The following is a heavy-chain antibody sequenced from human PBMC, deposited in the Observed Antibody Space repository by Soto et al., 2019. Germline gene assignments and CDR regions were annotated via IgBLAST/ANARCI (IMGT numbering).Heavy chain of an antibody. CDR2: IIPILGIA. J-gene: IGHJ4*02. Sequence: QVPLVQSGAEVKKPGSSVKVSCKASGGTFSSYTISWVRQAPGQGLEWMGRIIPILGIANYAQKFQGRVTITADKSTSTAYMELSSLRSEDTAVYYCAGGCSGGSCYSESPYFDYWGQGTLVTVSS. V-gene: IGHV1-69*02. D-gene: IGHD2-15*01. CDR3: AGGCSGGSCYSESPYFDY. CDR1: GGTFSSYT.